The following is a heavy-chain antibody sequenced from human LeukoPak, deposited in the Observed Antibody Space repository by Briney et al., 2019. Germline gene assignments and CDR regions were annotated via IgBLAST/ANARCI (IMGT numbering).Heavy chain of an antibody. CDR1: GFTFSSYW. J-gene: IGHJ4*02. CDR3: ARGRPHGNDY. CDR2: IASDGSST. D-gene: IGHD4-23*01. Sequence: GGSLRLSDAASGFTFSSYWMNWVRQAPGKGQVWVSRIASDGSSTTYADSVKGRFSISRDNAKNTLYLQMNSLRVEDTAVYYCARGRPHGNDYWGQGTLVTVSS. V-gene: IGHV3-74*01.